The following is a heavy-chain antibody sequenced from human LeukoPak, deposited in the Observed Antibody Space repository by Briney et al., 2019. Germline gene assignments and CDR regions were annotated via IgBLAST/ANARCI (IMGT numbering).Heavy chain of an antibody. V-gene: IGHV1-24*01. J-gene: IGHJ5*02. Sequence: ASVKVSCKASGYTFTSYGISWVRQAPGKGLEWMGGFDPEDGETIYAQKFQGRVTMTEDTSTDTAYMELSSLRSEDTAVYYCATHGPDDFWSGYYFDPWGQGTLVTVSS. CDR3: ATHGPDDFWSGYYFDP. D-gene: IGHD3-3*01. CDR1: GYTFTSYG. CDR2: FDPEDGET.